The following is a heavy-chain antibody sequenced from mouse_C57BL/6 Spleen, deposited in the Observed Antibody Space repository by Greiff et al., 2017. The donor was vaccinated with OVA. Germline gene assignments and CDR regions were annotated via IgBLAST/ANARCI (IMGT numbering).Heavy chain of an antibody. CDR3: TLQYRAYYAMDY. CDR1: GYTFTDYE. CDR2: IDPETGGT. J-gene: IGHJ4*01. D-gene: IGHD2-12*01. V-gene: IGHV1-15*01. Sequence: QVQLQQSGAELVRPGASVTLSCKASGYTFTDYEMHWVKQTPVHGLEWIGAIDPETGGTAYNQKFKGKAILTADKSSSTAYMELRSLTSEDSAVYYCTLQYRAYYAMDYWGQGTSVTVSS.